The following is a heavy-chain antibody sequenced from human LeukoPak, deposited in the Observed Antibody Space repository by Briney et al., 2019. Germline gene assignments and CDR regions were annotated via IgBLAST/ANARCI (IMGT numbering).Heavy chain of an antibody. V-gene: IGHV4-39*01. CDR3: AKHAGAFYYFGY. CDR1: GGSISSSSFY. D-gene: IGHD1-26*01. CDR2: IYYSGNT. Sequence: SETLSLTCTVSGGSISSSSFYWGWIRQPPGKGLEWIGSIYYSGNTYYNPSLKSRVTISVDTSKNQFPLKLSSVTAADTAVYYCAKHAGAFYYFGYWGQGTLVTVSS. J-gene: IGHJ4*02.